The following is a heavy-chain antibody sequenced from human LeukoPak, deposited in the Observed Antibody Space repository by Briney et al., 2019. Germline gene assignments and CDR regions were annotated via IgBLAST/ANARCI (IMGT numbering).Heavy chain of an antibody. V-gene: IGHV3-7*01. Sequence: GGSLRLSCAASGFSFSFYRMTWVRQAPGKGLEWVANIKQDGSETYYVDSVKGRFTISRDNSENTLYLQMNSLRAEDTAVYYCARDRGPDSSGYYHAFDIWGQGTMVTVSS. J-gene: IGHJ3*02. CDR1: GFSFSFYR. CDR2: IKQDGSET. CDR3: ARDRGPDSSGYYHAFDI. D-gene: IGHD3-22*01.